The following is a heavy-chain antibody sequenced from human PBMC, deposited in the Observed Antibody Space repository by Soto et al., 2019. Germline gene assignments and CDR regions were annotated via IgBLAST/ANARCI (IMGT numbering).Heavy chain of an antibody. CDR3: ARDCSGGSCYPGMDV. Sequence: EVQLVESGGGLVKPGGSLRLSCAASGFNFNSYTINWVRQAPGKWLEWLSSISSSGYIFSTDSVRGRFTISRDNAKNSVYLQLNSLRAEDTAVYFCARDCSGGSCYPGMDVWGQGTTVTVSS. CDR1: GFNFNSYT. D-gene: IGHD2-15*01. J-gene: IGHJ6*02. V-gene: IGHV3-21*01. CDR2: ISSSGYI.